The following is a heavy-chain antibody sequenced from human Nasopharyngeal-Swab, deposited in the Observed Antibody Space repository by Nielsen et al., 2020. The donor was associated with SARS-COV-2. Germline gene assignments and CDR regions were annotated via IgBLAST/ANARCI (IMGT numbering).Heavy chain of an antibody. J-gene: IGHJ5*02. CDR3: ARRAARDGYNYEVDP. CDR1: GYSFTSYW. CDR2: IYPGDSDT. Sequence: KVSCKGSGYSFTSYWIGWVRQMPGKGLEWMGIIYPGDSDTRYSPAFHGRVTISADKSINTAYLQWTSLRASDTAVYYCARRAARDGYNYEVDPWGQGTLVTVSS. D-gene: IGHD5-24*01. V-gene: IGHV5-51*01.